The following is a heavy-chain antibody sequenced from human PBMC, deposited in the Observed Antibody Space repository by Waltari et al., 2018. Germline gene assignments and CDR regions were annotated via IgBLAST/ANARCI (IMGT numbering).Heavy chain of an antibody. CDR2: IWFDGSRK. D-gene: IGHD1-1*01. Sequence: QVQLVDSGGGVVQPARSMRLSCVGSGFTFREYGVHWVRQAPGKGLEWLAVIWFDGSRKEYADSVKGRFTVSRDNSKNTLFLQMNSLRIDDTAIYYCARTFSNFDPFDIWGQGTVVTVS. CDR3: ARTFSNFDPFDI. J-gene: IGHJ3*02. CDR1: GFTFREYG. V-gene: IGHV3-33*01.